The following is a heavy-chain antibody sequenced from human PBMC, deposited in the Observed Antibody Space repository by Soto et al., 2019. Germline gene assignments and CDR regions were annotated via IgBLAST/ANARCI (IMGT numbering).Heavy chain of an antibody. CDR2: INHSGST. Sequence: PSETLSLTCPVYGGSFCRYYWNWIRQPPGKGLEWIGEINHSGSTNYNPSLKSRVTISVDTSKNQFSLKLSSVTAADTAVYYCAKEISSGKAGTPNYGMDVWGQGTTVTVSS. D-gene: IGHD1-7*01. J-gene: IGHJ6*02. CDR3: AKEISSGKAGTPNYGMDV. CDR1: GGSFCRYY. V-gene: IGHV4-34*01.